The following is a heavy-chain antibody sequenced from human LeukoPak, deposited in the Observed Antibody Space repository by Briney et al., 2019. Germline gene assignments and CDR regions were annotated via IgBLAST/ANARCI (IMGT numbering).Heavy chain of an antibody. V-gene: IGHV3-74*01. CDR1: GFTFSCYW. CDR2: INSDGSST. Sequence: GGSLRLSCAASGFTFSCYWMHWVRQAPGKGLVWVSRINSDGSSTSYADSVKGRFTISRDNAKNTLYLQMNSLRAEDTAVYYCARGYSGYDPFDYWGQGTLVTVSS. CDR3: ARGYSGYDPFDY. J-gene: IGHJ4*02. D-gene: IGHD5-12*01.